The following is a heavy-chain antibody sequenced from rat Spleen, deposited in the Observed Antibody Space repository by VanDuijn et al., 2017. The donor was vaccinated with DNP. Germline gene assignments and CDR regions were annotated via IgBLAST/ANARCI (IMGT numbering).Heavy chain of an antibody. V-gene: IGHV5-58*01. CDR2: ISTDGGRT. J-gene: IGHJ2*01. D-gene: IGHD1-11*01. CDR1: GFTFSSYW. CDR3: TRGGTYYFDY. Sequence: EVQLVETGGGLVQPGRSLKLSCVASGFTFSSYWVYWIRQAPGKGLECVASISTDGGRTYYRDSVRGRFTVSRDDSTSTLYLQMDSLRSEDTATYYCTRGGTYYFDYWGQGVMVTVSS.